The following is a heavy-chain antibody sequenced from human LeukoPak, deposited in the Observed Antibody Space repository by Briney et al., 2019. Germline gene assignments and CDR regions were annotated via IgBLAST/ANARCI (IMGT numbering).Heavy chain of an antibody. J-gene: IGHJ4*02. CDR1: EFDFDDYM. D-gene: IGHD4-23*01. V-gene: IGHV3-43D*04. Sequence: PGGSLRLSCAASEFDFDDYMMHWVRQVPGKGLEWVSLISWDGGTTNYADSVKGRFTISRDNSKNSLYFLMNDLTAEDTAFYYCARGGYGGVLDYWGQGTLVTVSS. CDR3: ARGGYGGVLDY. CDR2: ISWDGGTT.